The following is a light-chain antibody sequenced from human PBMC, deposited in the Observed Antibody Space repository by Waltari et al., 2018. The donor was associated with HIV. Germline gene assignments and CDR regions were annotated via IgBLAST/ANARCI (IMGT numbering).Light chain of an antibody. Sequence: QSALTQPASVSGSPGQSITISCTGTRGDVGGYNFVSLYQKHPGKAPKLIIYNVNSRPSGVSIRFSGSRSANTASLTISGLQAEDEADYFCSSYTSSGPRYVLFGGGTRLTVL. CDR3: SSYTSSGPRYVL. J-gene: IGLJ2*01. CDR2: NVN. CDR1: RGDVGGYNF. V-gene: IGLV2-14*03.